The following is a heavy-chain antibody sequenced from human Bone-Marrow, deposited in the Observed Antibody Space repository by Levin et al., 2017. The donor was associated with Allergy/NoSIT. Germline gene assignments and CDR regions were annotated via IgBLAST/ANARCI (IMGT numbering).Heavy chain of an antibody. V-gene: IGHV3-21*06. CDR3: ARSQSITGTEDLKLMDV. CDR1: GFPFETFS. J-gene: IGHJ6*02. CDR2: ISRDGRVI. Sequence: LSLTCVGSGFPFETFSMNWVRQSPSKGLEWVTSISRDGRVIYDADSVKGRFTISRDNAKNSVYLQMNSLRPEDAAVYYCARSQSITGTEDLKLMDVWGQGTTVTVSS. D-gene: IGHD1/OR15-1a*01.